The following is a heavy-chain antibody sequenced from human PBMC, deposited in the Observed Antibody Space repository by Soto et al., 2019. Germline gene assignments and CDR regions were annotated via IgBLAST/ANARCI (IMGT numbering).Heavy chain of an antibody. J-gene: IGHJ6*02. V-gene: IGHV3-23*01. CDR3: AKDPGITMVRGVRYYYYYYGMDV. D-gene: IGHD3-10*01. CDR1: GFTFSSYA. CDR2: ISGSGGST. Sequence: GSLRLSCAASGFTFSSYAMSWVRQAPGKGLEWASAISGSGGSTYYADSVKGRFTISRDNSKNTLYLQMNSLRAEDTAVYYCAKDPGITMVRGVRYYYYYYGMDVWGQGTTVTVSS.